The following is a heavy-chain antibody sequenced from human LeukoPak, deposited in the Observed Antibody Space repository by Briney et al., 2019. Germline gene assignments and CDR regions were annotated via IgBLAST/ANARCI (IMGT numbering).Heavy chain of an antibody. Sequence: SETLSLTCTVSGGSISSYYWSWIRQPPGKGLEWIGSICYTGSTNCNPSLKSRITISVNTSMNQVSLRLNSVDTAVYYCARGSSSEYFDNWGQGTLVTVSS. J-gene: IGHJ4*02. CDR3: ARGSSSEYFDN. CDR1: GGSISSYY. D-gene: IGHD6-6*01. CDR2: ICYTGST. V-gene: IGHV4-59*01.